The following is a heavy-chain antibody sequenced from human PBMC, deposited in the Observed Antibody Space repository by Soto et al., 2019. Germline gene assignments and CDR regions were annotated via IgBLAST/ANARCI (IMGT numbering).Heavy chain of an antibody. V-gene: IGHV3-30-3*01. CDR1: GFTFSSYA. CDR2: ISYDGSNK. CDR3: ATSPYCSSTSCLLVY. J-gene: IGHJ4*02. Sequence: QVQLVESGGGVVQPGRSLRLSCAASGFTFSSYAMHWVRQAPGKGLEWVAVISYDGSNKYYADSVKGRFTISRDNSKNTLYLQMNSLRAEDTAVYYCATSPYCSSTSCLLVYLGQGTLVTVSS. D-gene: IGHD2-2*01.